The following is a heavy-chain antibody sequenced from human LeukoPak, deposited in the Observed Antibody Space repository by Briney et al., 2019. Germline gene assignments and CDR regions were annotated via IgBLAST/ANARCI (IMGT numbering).Heavy chain of an antibody. J-gene: IGHJ3*01. Sequence: SETLSLTCTVSGGSISSSSYYWGWIRQPPGKGLEWIGTIYYRGSTYYNPSLKSRVTISADTSKNQFSLKLSSVTAADTAVYYCARERFLGYCSDGSCYGDAFDFWGQGTMVTVSS. CDR3: ARERFLGYCSDGSCYGDAFDF. CDR1: GGSISSSSYY. D-gene: IGHD2-15*01. CDR2: IYYRGST. V-gene: IGHV4-39*07.